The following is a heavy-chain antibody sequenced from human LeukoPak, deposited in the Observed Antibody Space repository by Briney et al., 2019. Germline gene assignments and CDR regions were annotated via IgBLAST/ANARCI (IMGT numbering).Heavy chain of an antibody. CDR3: ARVRDLGGWFDP. CDR1: GFTFSSYS. Sequence: GGSLRLSCAASGFTFSSYSMNWVRQAPGKGLEWVSYISNSGTTIYYADSVKGRITISRDNAKNSLYLQMNSLRAEDTAVYYCARVRDLGGWFDPWGQGTLVTVSS. CDR2: ISNSGTTI. D-gene: IGHD3-16*01. J-gene: IGHJ5*02. V-gene: IGHV3-48*04.